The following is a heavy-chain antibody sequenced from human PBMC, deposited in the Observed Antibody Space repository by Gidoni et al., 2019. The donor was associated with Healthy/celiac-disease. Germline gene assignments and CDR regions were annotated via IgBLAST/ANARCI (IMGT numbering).Heavy chain of an antibody. Sequence: QVQLQQWGAGLLKPSETLSLTCAVYGGSFSGYYWSWIRQPPGKGLEWIGEINHRGSTNYNPSLKSRVTISVDTSKNQFSLKLSSVTAADTAVYYCARGRRGYSYGYADYYYYGMDVWGQGTTVTVSS. J-gene: IGHJ6*02. CDR3: ARGRRGYSYGYADYYYYGMDV. CDR1: GGSFSGYY. D-gene: IGHD5-18*01. CDR2: INHRGST. V-gene: IGHV4-34*01.